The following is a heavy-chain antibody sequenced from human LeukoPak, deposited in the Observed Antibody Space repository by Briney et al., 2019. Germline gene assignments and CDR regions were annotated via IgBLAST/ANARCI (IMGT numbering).Heavy chain of an antibody. CDR3: ARVRNNEGYFDY. CDR2: ISAYNGNT. D-gene: IGHD1-1*01. V-gene: IGHV1-18*01. J-gene: IGHJ4*02. CDR1: GYTFTSYG. Sequence: APVKVSCKASGYTFTSYGISWVRQAPGQGLEWMGWISAYNGNTNYAQKLQGRVTMATDTSTSTAYMELRSLRSDDTAVYYCARVRNNEGYFDYWGQGTLVTVSS.